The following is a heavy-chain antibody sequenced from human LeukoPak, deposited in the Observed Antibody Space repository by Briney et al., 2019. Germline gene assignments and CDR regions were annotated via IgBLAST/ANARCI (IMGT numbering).Heavy chain of an antibody. Sequence: PGGSLRLPCAASGFTFDDYTMHWVRQAPGKGLEWVSLISWDGGSTYYADSVKGRFTISRDNSKNSLYLQMNSLRTEDTALYYCAKVSGYDYPSKHWFDYWGQGTLVTVSS. V-gene: IGHV3-43*01. CDR3: AKVSGYDYPSKHWFDY. J-gene: IGHJ4*02. D-gene: IGHD5-12*01. CDR2: ISWDGGST. CDR1: GFTFDDYT.